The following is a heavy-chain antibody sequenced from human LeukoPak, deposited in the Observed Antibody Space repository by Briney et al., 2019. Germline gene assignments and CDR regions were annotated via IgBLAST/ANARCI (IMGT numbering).Heavy chain of an antibody. Sequence: GGSLRLSCAGSGFTVSGNYMSWVRQAPGKGLEWVSLIYSGGTTYYADSVKGRFTISRDSSKNTLYLQMNSLRAEDTAIYYCARDRGQWELLLDFWGQGTLVTVSS. CDR2: IYSGGTT. V-gene: IGHV3-53*05. CDR1: GFTVSGNY. CDR3: ARDRGQWELLLDF. J-gene: IGHJ4*02. D-gene: IGHD1-26*01.